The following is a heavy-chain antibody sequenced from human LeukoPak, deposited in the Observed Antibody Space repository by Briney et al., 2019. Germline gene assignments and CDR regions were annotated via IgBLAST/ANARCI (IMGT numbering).Heavy chain of an antibody. CDR1: GFSFSSYS. Sequence: PGESVRLSCAASGFSFSSYSVNWVRQAPGKGLEWVSSISSSSTYTHYADSVKGRFTISRDNAKNSLHLQMNSLRAEETAVYYCARVGYCSGGSCYYFDYWGQGTLVTVSS. CDR3: ARVGYCSGGSCYYFDY. CDR2: ISSSSTYT. V-gene: IGHV3-21*01. D-gene: IGHD2-15*01. J-gene: IGHJ4*02.